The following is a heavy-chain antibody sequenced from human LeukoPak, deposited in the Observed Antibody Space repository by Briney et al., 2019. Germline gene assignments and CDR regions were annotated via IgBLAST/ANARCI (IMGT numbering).Heavy chain of an antibody. D-gene: IGHD1-26*01. J-gene: IGHJ6*02. Sequence: PGGSLRLSCAASGFTVSSNYMSWVRQAPGKGLEWVLVIYSGGSTYYADSVKGRFTISRDNSKNTLYLQMNSLRAEDTAVYYCARRLGGPDRYYYYGMDVWGQGTTVTVSS. V-gene: IGHV3-53*01. CDR2: IYSGGST. CDR3: ARRLGGPDRYYYYGMDV. CDR1: GFTVSSNY.